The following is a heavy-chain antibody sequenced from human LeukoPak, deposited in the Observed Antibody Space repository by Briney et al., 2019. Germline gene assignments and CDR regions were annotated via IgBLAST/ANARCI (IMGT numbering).Heavy chain of an antibody. Sequence: ASVKVSCKASGGTFSSYAISWVRQAPGQGLEWMGGIIPIFGTANYAQKFQGRVTITADESTSTAYMELSSLRSEDTAVYYCARGSITMIVDGLFDLWGRGTLVTVSS. CDR2: IIPIFGTA. CDR1: GGTFSSYA. J-gene: IGHJ2*01. D-gene: IGHD3-22*01. CDR3: ARGSITMIVDGLFDL. V-gene: IGHV1-69*13.